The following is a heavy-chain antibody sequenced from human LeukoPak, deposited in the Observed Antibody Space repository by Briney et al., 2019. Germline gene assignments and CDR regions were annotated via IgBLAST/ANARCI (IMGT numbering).Heavy chain of an antibody. CDR1: GYTFTSYY. D-gene: IGHD5-18*01. V-gene: IGHV1-46*01. CDR2: INPSGGDT. J-gene: IGHJ4*02. CDR3: VTGFTTMAVDYFDY. Sequence: GASVKVSCKPSGYTFTSYYMHWVRQAPGQGLDWMGIINPSGGDTSYAKKFQGRVTTTRDPSTSTVYMEVVSLRPEDTAVYYCVTGFTTMAVDYFDYWGQGTLVTVSP.